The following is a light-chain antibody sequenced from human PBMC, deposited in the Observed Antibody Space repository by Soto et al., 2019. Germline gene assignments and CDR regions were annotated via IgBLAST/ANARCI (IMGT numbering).Light chain of an antibody. V-gene: IGKV2-28*01. J-gene: IGKJ2*01. CDR1: QSLLYGAGYMY. Sequence: DIVMTQSPLSLPVTPGEPASISCRSSQSLLYGAGYMYVDWYLQKPGQPPHLLIFLGSNRASGVPDRFSGSVSGTDFTLKISRVETEDVGIYYFMQTLQTPYTFGPGTKLEIK. CDR3: MQTLQTPYT. CDR2: LGS.